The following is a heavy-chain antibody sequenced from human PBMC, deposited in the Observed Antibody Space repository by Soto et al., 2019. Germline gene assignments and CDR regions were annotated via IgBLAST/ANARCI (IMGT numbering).Heavy chain of an antibody. J-gene: IGHJ6*02. CDR3: TSPRAGSFSFDYGMDV. D-gene: IGHD1-26*01. CDR2: IRSKANSYAT. CDR1: GFTFSGSA. V-gene: IGHV3-73*02. Sequence: EVQLVESGGGLVQPGGSLKLSCAASGFTFSGSAMHWVRQASGKGLEWVGRIRSKANSYATAYAASVKGRFTISRDDSKNTAYLQMNSLKTEDTAVYYCTSPRAGSFSFDYGMDVWGQGTTVTVSS.